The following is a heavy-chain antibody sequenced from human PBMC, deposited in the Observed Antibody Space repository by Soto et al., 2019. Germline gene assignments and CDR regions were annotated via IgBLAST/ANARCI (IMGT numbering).Heavy chain of an antibody. J-gene: IGHJ4*02. CDR2: FYNSGNT. CDR1: GDSISNYY. CDR3: ASTKKWLAFDY. D-gene: IGHD6-19*01. Sequence: SGTLSRTCTVPGDSISNYYWTWIRQPAGKRLEWIGCFYNSGNTNYNPSLKSRVTISVDTSNNQFSLRVNSVTAADTAVYYCASTKKWLAFDYWGQGALVTVS. V-gene: IGHV4-59*01.